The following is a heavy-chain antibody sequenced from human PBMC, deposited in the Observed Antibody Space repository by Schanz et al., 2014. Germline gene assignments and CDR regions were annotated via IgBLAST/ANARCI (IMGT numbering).Heavy chain of an antibody. Sequence: QVQLVESGGGVVQPGRSLRLSCAASGFTFSSYGMHWVRQAPGKGLEWVAAMSYDGSIKYYGDSVKGRFTISRDISKNTLHLQVTSLRAEDTAIYYCARDGNYYGSRNYYKTPYYFDYWGQGTLVTVSS. J-gene: IGHJ4*02. CDR3: ARDGNYYGSRNYYKTPYYFDY. CDR2: MSYDGSIK. CDR1: GFTFSSYG. D-gene: IGHD3-10*01. V-gene: IGHV3-33*01.